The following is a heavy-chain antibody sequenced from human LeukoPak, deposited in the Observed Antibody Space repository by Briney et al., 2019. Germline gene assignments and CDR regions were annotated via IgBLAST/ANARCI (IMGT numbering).Heavy chain of an antibody. J-gene: IGHJ4*02. Sequence: GGSLRLSCAASGFTFSSYSMNWVRQAPGKGLEWVANIKQDGSEKYYVDSVKGRFTISRDNAKNSLYLQMNSLRAEDAAVYYCARGVPTGIDFFDYWGQGTLVTVSS. V-gene: IGHV3-7*01. CDR3: ARGVPTGIDFFDY. D-gene: IGHD1-1*01. CDR2: IKQDGSEK. CDR1: GFTFSSYS.